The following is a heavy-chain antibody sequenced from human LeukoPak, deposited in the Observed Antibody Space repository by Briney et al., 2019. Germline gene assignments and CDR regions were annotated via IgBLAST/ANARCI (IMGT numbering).Heavy chain of an antibody. CDR2: INPNSGGT. CDR1: GYTFTGYY. V-gene: IGHV1-2*02. J-gene: IGHJ4*02. CDR3: ARESTVTAIRGFDY. D-gene: IGHD2-21*02. Sequence: ASVKVSCKASGYTFTGYYMHWVRQAPGQGLEWMGWINPNSGGTNYAQKFQGRVTMTRDTSISTAYMELSRLRSDDTAVYYCARESTVTAIRGFDYWGQGTLVTVSS.